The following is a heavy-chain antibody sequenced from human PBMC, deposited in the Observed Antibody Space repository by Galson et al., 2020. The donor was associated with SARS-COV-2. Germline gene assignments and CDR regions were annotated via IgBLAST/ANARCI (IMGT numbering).Heavy chain of an antibody. CDR1: GGSISSSSYY. CDR2: IYYSGST. Sequence: AETLSLTGTVSGGSISSSSYYWGWIRQPPGKGLEWIGSIYYSGSTYYNPSLKSRVTISVDTSKNQFSLKLSSVTAADTAVYYCARDNYDANEIDYWGQGTLVTVSS. V-gene: IGHV4-39*07. D-gene: IGHD3-16*01. J-gene: IGHJ4*02. CDR3: ARDNYDANEIDY.